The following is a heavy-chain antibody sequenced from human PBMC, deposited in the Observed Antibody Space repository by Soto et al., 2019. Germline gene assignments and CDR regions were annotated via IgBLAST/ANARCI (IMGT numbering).Heavy chain of an antibody. J-gene: IGHJ4*02. Sequence: ASVKVSCKVSGYTLTELSMHWVRQAPGKGLEWMGGFDPEDGETIYAQKFQGRVTVTADTYTTTAYMELSSLRFDDTAVYYCARDPSNDYGGDTFDYWGQGTLVTVSS. D-gene: IGHD4-17*01. CDR3: ARDPSNDYGGDTFDY. CDR2: FDPEDGET. V-gene: IGHV1-24*01. CDR1: GYTLTELS.